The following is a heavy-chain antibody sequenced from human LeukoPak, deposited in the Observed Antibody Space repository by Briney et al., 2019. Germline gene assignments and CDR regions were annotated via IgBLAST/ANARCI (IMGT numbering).Heavy chain of an antibody. Sequence: GGSLRLSCAASGFSFHSYWMSWVRQAPGKGLEWVGRIKSKTDGGTTDYAAPVKGRFTISRDDSKNTLYLQMNSLKTEDTAVYYCTTFEYSSSYALDYWGQGTLVTVSS. CDR1: GFSFHSYW. V-gene: IGHV3-15*01. CDR3: TTFEYSSSYALDY. J-gene: IGHJ4*02. CDR2: IKSKTDGGTT. D-gene: IGHD6-6*01.